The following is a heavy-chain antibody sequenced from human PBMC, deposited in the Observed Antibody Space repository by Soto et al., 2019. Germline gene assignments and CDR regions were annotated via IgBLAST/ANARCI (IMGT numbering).Heavy chain of an antibody. Sequence: EVQLVESGGGLKQPGGSLRLSCAASEFTFRSYSMNWVRQAPGKGLEWVSYISSSNRTINYADSVKGRFIISRDNAKNSLYLQMHSLRDEDTAVYYCAREGWPLLQTGMDVWGQGTTVTVSS. J-gene: IGHJ6*02. CDR3: AREGWPLLQTGMDV. D-gene: IGHD2-15*01. CDR1: EFTFRSYS. CDR2: ISSSNRTI. V-gene: IGHV3-48*02.